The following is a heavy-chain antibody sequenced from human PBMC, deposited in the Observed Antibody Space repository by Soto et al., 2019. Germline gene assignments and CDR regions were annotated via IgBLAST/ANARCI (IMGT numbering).Heavy chain of an antibody. CDR2: MSSRSLTI. J-gene: IGHJ6*02. V-gene: IGHV3-48*02. CDR3: ARGGSSSDNGMDV. CDR1: GFTFSTYS. Sequence: EVQLVESGGGLVQPGGSLRVSCAASGFTFSTYSMNWVRQAPGKGLEWVSYMSSRSLTIYYTDSVKGRFTISRDNAKKSLYLQMNSLRDEDTAVYYCARGGSSSDNGMDVWGQGTTVTVSS. D-gene: IGHD6-6*01.